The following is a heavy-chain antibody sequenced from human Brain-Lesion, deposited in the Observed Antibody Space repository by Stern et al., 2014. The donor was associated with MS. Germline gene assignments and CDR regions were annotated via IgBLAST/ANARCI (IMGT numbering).Heavy chain of an antibody. V-gene: IGHV4-30-4*01. J-gene: IGHJ3*02. CDR3: AGAFGKYELLESFHM. CDR2: IYYSGTT. D-gene: IGHD1-1*01. CDR1: GASVGGGDWY. Sequence: QDQLVESGPGLVKPSQTLSLACAVSGASVGGGDWYWSWIRQPPGKGLEWLGHIYYSGTTYYKPSLKSRLIISLDTSKNQFSLNLTSVTAADTAVYYCAGAFGKYELLESFHMWGQGTMVTVSS.